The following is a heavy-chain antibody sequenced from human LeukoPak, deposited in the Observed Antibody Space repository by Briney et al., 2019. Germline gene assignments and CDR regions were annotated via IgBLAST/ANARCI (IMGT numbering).Heavy chain of an antibody. CDR3: ARDPETYSGYDTTDDY. V-gene: IGHV1-2*02. Sequence: GASVKVSCKASGYTFTGYYMHWVRQAPGQGLEWMGWINPNSGGTNYAQKFQGRVIMTRDTSITTAYMELSRLRSDDTAVYYCARDPETYSGYDTTDDYWGQGTLVTVSS. CDR2: INPNSGGT. J-gene: IGHJ4*02. CDR1: GYTFTGYY. D-gene: IGHD5-12*01.